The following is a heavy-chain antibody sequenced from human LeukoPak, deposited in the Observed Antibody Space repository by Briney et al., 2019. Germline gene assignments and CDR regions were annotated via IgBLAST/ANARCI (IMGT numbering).Heavy chain of an antibody. D-gene: IGHD3-10*01. J-gene: IGHJ4*02. CDR3: AGSVVMLRGVLDS. CDR1: GYIFSDYW. V-gene: IGHV5-51*01. CDR2: MYPGDSDS. Sequence: PGESLKISCKGSGYIFSDYWINWVRQMPGKGLEWMGIMYPGDSDSRYSPAFQGHVTFSADKSTNTAYLQWNSLNASDTAIYYCAGSVVMLRGVLDSWGQGTLVTVSS.